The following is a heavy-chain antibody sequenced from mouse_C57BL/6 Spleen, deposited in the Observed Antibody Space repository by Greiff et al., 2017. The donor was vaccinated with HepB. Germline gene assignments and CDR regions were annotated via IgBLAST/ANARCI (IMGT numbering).Heavy chain of an antibody. J-gene: IGHJ2*01. D-gene: IGHD1-1*01. V-gene: IGHV1-22*01. Sequence: VQLKESGPELVKPGASVKMSCKASGYTFTDYNMHWVKQSHGKSLEWIGYINPNNGGTSYNQKFKGKATLTVNKSSSTAYMELRSLTSEDSAVYYCARPIHYYGSSYGYWGQGTTLTVSS. CDR3: ARPIHYYGSSYGY. CDR2: INPNNGGT. CDR1: GYTFTDYN.